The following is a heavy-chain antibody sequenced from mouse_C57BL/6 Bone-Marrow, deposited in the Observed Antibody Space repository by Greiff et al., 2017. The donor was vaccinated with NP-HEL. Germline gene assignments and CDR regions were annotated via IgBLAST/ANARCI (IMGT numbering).Heavy chain of an antibody. J-gene: IGHJ4*01. CDR1: GYAFSSSW. D-gene: IGHD1-1*01. CDR3: ASYYGSIPYYYAMDY. V-gene: IGHV1-82*01. Sequence: VKLVESGPELVKPGASVKISCKASGYAFSSSWMNWVKQRPGKGLEWIGRIYPGDGDTNYNGKFKGKATLTADKSSSTAYMQLSSLTSEDSAVYFCASYYGSIPYYYAMDYWGQGTSVTVSS. CDR2: IYPGDGDT.